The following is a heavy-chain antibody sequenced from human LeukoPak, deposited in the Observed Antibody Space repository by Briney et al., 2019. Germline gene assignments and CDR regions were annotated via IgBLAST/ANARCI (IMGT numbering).Heavy chain of an antibody. CDR2: ISWNSGNI. D-gene: IGHD3-10*01. CDR3: AKVPGGGSTPHFDY. Sequence: PGGSLRLSCAASGFTFDDYAMHWVRQAPGKGLEWVSGISWNSGNIGYADSVKGRFTISRDNAKNSLYLQMNSLRAEDTALYYCAKVPGGGSTPHFDYWGQGTLVTVSS. V-gene: IGHV3-9*01. J-gene: IGHJ4*02. CDR1: GFTFDDYA.